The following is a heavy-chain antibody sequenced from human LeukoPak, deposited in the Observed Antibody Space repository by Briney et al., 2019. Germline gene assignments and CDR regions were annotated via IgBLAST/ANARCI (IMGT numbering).Heavy chain of an antibody. CDR1: GFTLSSHW. J-gene: IGHJ4*02. CDR2: INQDGSAK. D-gene: IGHD1-7*01. CDR3: ARWEIRGTAHKLDY. V-gene: IGHV3-7*01. Sequence: GGSLRLSCVASGFTLSSHWMSWVRQAPGKGLEWVANINQDGSAKYFVDSVRGRFTISRDNAKNSMYLQMNSLRAEDTAVYYCARWEIRGTAHKLDYWGQGTLVTVSS.